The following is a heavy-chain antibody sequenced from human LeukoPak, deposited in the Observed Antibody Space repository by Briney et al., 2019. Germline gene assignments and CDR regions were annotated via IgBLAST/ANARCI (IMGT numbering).Heavy chain of an antibody. J-gene: IGHJ6*03. CDR2: ISSSGSTI. CDR3: ARAGSYGGEDYRYYYYYMDV. D-gene: IGHD1-26*01. CDR1: GFTFSSYE. Sequence: GGSLRLSCAASGFTFSSYEMNWVRQPPGKGLEWVSYISSSGSTIYYADSVKGRFTISRDNAKNSLYLQMNSLRAEDTAVYYCARAGSYGGEDYRYYYYYMDVWGKGTTVTVSS. V-gene: IGHV3-48*03.